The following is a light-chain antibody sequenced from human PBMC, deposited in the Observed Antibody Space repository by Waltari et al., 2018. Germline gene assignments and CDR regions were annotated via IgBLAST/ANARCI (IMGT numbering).Light chain of an antibody. CDR3: YSSDSTGLRV. V-gene: IGLV3-10*01. J-gene: IGLJ1*01. CDR2: EDT. Sequence: SYELTQTPSVPVSPGQTARITCSGHELPRKYYYWFQQKSGQAPRLVIYEDTKRPSGTPERFSGSSSGTVATLTITGAQVDDEADYYCYSSDSTGLRVFGGGTTVVVL. CDR1: ELPRKY.